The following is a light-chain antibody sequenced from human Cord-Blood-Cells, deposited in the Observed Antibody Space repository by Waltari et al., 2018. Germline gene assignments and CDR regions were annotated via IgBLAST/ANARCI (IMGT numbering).Light chain of an antibody. J-gene: IGKJ1*01. V-gene: IGKV3-11*01. CDR3: QQRSNWPPT. CDR2: DAS. Sequence: EIVLTRSPATLSLSPGERATLSCRASQSVSSYLAWYQQKPGQAPRLLIYDASNRVTGIPARFSGSGSGTDFTLTISSLEPEDFAVYYCQQRSNWPPTFGQGTKVEIK. CDR1: QSVSSY.